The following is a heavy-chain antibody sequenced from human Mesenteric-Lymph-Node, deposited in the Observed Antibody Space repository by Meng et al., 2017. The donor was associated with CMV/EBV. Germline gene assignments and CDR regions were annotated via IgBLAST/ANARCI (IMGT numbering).Heavy chain of an antibody. CDR1: GFTFSSYG. J-gene: IGHJ4*02. CDR2: IRYDGSNK. Sequence: GESLKISCATSGFTFSSYGMHWVRQAPGKGLEWVAFIRYDGSNKYYADSVKGRFTISRDNSKNTLYLQMNSLRAEDTAAYYCAKDHSWDSLYYFDYWGQGTLVTVSS. CDR3: AKDHSWDSLYYFDY. V-gene: IGHV3-30*02. D-gene: IGHD1-26*01.